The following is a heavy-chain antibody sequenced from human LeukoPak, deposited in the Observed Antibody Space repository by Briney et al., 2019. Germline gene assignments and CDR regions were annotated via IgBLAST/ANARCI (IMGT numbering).Heavy chain of an antibody. V-gene: IGHV1-18*01. CDR2: ISVYNGNT. Sequence: ASVKVSCKASGYTFTSYGISWVRRAPGQGLEWMGWISVYNGNTNYAQKLQGRVTMTTDTSTSTAYMELRSLRSDDTAVYYCARPGNYGETLDAFDIWGQGTMVTVSS. CDR3: ARPGNYGETLDAFDI. J-gene: IGHJ3*02. D-gene: IGHD4-17*01. CDR1: GYTFTSYG.